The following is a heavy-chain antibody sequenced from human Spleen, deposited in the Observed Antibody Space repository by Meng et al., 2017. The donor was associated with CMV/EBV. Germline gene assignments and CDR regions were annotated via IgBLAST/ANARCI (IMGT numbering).Heavy chain of an antibody. CDR3: ARDPRPGAYYFGMDV. D-gene: IGHD6-6*01. CDR2: ISSTGSTI. V-gene: IGHV3-11*04. Sequence: SCAASGFTFSDYYMSWIRQAPGKGLEWVSYISSTGSTIYYADSVKGRFTIPRDNAKNSLYLQMNSLRAADTAMYYCARDPRPGAYYFGMDVWGQGTTVTVSS. J-gene: IGHJ6*02. CDR1: GFTFSDYY.